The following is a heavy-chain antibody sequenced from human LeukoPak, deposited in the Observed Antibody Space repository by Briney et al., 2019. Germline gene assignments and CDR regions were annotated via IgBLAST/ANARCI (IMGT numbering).Heavy chain of an antibody. CDR1: GFFVSNYY. CDR2: IFTTGST. CDR3: ERAGYLGTDAFDI. V-gene: IGHV3-53*01. Sequence: GGSLRLSCAVSGFFVSNYYMDWVRQAPGEGLDWVSVIFTTGSTYNADSVKGRFTISRDNLNNILYLQMNSMRAEDTAVYYCERAGYLGTDAFDIWGQGTMVTVSS. D-gene: IGHD5-18*01. J-gene: IGHJ3*02.